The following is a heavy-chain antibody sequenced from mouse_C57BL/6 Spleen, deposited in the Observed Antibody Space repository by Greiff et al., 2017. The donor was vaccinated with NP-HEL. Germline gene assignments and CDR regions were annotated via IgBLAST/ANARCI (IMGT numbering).Heavy chain of an antibody. D-gene: IGHD1-1*01. V-gene: IGHV1-81*01. CDR1: GYTFTSYG. CDR3: ARRGFITTVVDYAMDY. J-gene: IGHJ4*01. CDR2: IYPRSGNT. Sequence: QVQLQQSGAELARPGASVKLSCKASGYTFTSYGISWVKQRTGQGLEWIGEIYPRSGNTYYNEKFKGKATLTADKSSSTAYMELRSLTSEDSAVYFCARRGFITTVVDYAMDYWGQGTSVTVSS.